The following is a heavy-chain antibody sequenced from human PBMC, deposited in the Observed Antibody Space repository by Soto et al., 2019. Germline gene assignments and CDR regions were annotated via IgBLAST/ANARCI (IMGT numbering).Heavy chain of an antibody. CDR2: ISSSSGSI. CDR3: ARDLAFEFSSSS. D-gene: IGHD6-6*01. Sequence: GASLRLSCSASGFAFSTYSMNWVRQAPGKGLEWVSSISSSSGSIYYADSVKGRFTISRDNAKNSLFLQMNSLRVEDTAVYYCARDLAFEFSSSSWGQGTLVTVSS. V-gene: IGHV3-21*06. CDR1: GFAFSTYS. J-gene: IGHJ5*02.